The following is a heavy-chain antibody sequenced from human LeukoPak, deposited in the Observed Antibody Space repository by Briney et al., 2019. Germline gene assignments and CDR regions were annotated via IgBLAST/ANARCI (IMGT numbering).Heavy chain of an antibody. CDR3: ARAVGSCSGGSCTNYYYGMDV. CDR1: GGTFSSYA. V-gene: IGHV1-69*04. Sequence: SVKVSCKASGGTFSSYAISWVRQAPGQGLEWMGRIIPILGIVNYAQKFQGRVTITADKSTSTAYMELSSLRSEDTAVYYCARAVGSCSGGSCTNYYYGMDVWGQGTTVTVSS. CDR2: IIPILGIV. J-gene: IGHJ6*02. D-gene: IGHD2-15*01.